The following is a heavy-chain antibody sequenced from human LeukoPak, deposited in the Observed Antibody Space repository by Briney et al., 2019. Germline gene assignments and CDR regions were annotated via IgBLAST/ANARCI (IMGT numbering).Heavy chain of an antibody. CDR2: ISGSGGST. D-gene: IGHD3-22*01. J-gene: IGHJ4*02. CDR1: GFNFDDNG. V-gene: IGHV3-23*01. Sequence: GGSLRLSCAASGFNFDDNGMSWVRHTPGKGLEWVSAISGSGGSTYYADSVKGRFTISRDNSKNTLYLQMNSLRAEDTAVYYCAKDLYYYDSSDYWGQGTLVTVSS. CDR3: AKDLYYYDSSDY.